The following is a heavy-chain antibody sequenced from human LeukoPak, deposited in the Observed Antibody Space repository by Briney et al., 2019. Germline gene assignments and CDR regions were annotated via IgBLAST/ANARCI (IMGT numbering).Heavy chain of an antibody. CDR2: ISGSGGST. V-gene: IGHV3-23*01. CDR1: GFILGDYA. D-gene: IGHD3-9*01. CDR3: AKGSIILTGYWGYFDY. J-gene: IGHJ4*02. Sequence: GGSLRLSCTVSGFILGDYAMSWVRQAPGKGLEWVSAISGSGGSTYYADSVKGRFTISRDNSKNTLYLQMNSLRAEDTVVYYCAKGSIILTGYWGYFDYWGQGTLVTVSS.